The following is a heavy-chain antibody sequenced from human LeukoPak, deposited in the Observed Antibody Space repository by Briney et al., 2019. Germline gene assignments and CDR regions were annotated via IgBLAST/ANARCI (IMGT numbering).Heavy chain of an antibody. CDR1: GLTFSRYA. V-gene: IGHV3-23*01. CDR2: ISESGSGT. J-gene: IGHJ4*02. D-gene: IGHD5-18*01. Sequence: GGSLRLSCAVSGLTFSRYAMSWVRQAPGKGLEWVSAISESGSGTYYADSVKGRFTISRDNSKDTLSLQMNSLRAEDAAVYYCAKDIAQGYTFGSIEQDYWGQGTLVTVSS. CDR3: AKDIAQGYTFGSIEQDY.